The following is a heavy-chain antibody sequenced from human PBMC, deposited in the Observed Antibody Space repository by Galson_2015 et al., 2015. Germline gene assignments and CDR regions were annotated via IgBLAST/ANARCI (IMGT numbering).Heavy chain of an antibody. CDR3: ARVIAAAGTAFVYYFDY. D-gene: IGHD6-13*01. Sequence: SCKASGGTFSSYAISWVRQAPGQGLEWMGGIIPIFGTANYAQKFQGRVTITADESTSTAYMELSSLRSEDTAVYYCARVIAAAGTAFVYYFDYWGQGTLVTVSS. CDR2: IIPIFGTA. J-gene: IGHJ4*02. V-gene: IGHV1-69*01. CDR1: GGTFSSYA.